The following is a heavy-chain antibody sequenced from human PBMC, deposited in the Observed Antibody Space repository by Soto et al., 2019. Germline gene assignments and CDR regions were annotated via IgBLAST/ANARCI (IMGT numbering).Heavy chain of an antibody. CDR1: GFTFSIYA. CDR3: TDEKYYYDSSGYSDAFDI. Sequence: GGSLRLSCAASGFTFSIYAMSWVRHAPGKGLEWVSAISGSGGSTYYADSVKGRFTISRDNSKNTLYLQMNSLRAEDTAVYYCTDEKYYYDSSGYSDAFDIWGQGTMVTV. V-gene: IGHV3-23*01. J-gene: IGHJ3*02. CDR2: ISGSGGST. D-gene: IGHD3-22*01.